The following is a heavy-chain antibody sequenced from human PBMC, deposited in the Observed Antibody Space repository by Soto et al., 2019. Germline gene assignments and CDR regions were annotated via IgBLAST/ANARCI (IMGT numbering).Heavy chain of an antibody. CDR3: ARVYPGSGWPFHYYGMDV. CDR2: IKQDGSEK. J-gene: IGHJ6*02. D-gene: IGHD6-19*01. Sequence: PGGSLRLSCAASGFTFSSYWMSWVRQAPGKGLEWVANIKQDGSEKYYVDSVKGRLTISRDNAKNSLYLQMNSLRAEDTAVYYCARVYPGSGWPFHYYGMDVWGQGTTVTVSS. CDR1: GFTFSSYW. V-gene: IGHV3-7*01.